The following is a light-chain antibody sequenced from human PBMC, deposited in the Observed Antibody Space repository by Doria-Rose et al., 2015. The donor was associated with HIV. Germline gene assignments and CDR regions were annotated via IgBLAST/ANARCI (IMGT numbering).Light chain of an antibody. V-gene: IGKV3-20*01. CDR3: HQYGTSWT. J-gene: IGKJ1*01. CDR2: DGS. Sequence: VLTQSPGTLSLSPGERATLSCRASQSFSSTYLAWYQQKPGQAPSLLIYDGSTRATGIPDRFSASGSGTDFTLTIIRLEPEDFALYYCHQYGTSWTFGQGTKVEI. CDR1: QSFSSTY.